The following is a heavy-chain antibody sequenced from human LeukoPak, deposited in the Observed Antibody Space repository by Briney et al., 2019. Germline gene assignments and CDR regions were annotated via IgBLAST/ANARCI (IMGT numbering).Heavy chain of an antibody. J-gene: IGHJ3*02. Sequence: SETLSLTCAVSGGSISSSNWWSWVRQPPGKGLEWIGEIYHSGSTNYNPSLKSRVTISVDKSKNQFSLKLSSVTAAGTAVYYCAIAYGSGSYYNGYAFDIWGQGTMVTVSS. CDR3: AIAYGSGSYYNGYAFDI. CDR2: IYHSGST. D-gene: IGHD3-10*01. CDR1: GGSISSSNW. V-gene: IGHV4-4*02.